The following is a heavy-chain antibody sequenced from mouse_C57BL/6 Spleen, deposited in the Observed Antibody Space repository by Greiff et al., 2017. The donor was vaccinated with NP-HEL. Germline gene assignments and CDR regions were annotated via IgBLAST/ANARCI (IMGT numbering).Heavy chain of an antibody. D-gene: IGHD3-2*02. CDR3: ATQAPVLLFDY. V-gene: IGHV14-3*01. Sequence: EVQLQESVAELVRPGASVKLSCTASGFTIKNTYMHWVKQRPEQGLEWIGRIDPANGNTKYDPKFQGKATITADTSSNTAYLQLSSLTSEDTAIYYCATQAPVLLFDYWGQGTTLTVSS. CDR2: IDPANGNT. J-gene: IGHJ2*01. CDR1: GFTIKNTY.